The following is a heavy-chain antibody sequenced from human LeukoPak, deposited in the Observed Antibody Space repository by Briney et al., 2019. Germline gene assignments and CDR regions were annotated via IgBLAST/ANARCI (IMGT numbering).Heavy chain of an antibody. CDR2: IYTSGST. CDR3: ARDQDWGSDY. V-gene: IGHV4-61*02. J-gene: IGHJ4*02. CDR1: GGSISSGSYY. D-gene: IGHD7-27*01. Sequence: SETLSLTCTVSGGSISSGSYYWSWIRRPAGKGLEWIGRIYTSGSTNYNPSLNSRVNISVDTSKNQFSLKLSSVTAADTAVYYCARDQDWGSDYWGQGTLVTVSS.